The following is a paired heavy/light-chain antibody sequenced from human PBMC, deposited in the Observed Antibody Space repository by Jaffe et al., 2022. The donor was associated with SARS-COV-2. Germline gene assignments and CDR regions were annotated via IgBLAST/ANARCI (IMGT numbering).Heavy chain of an antibody. CDR3: AKGGAARYYYDSSGYWVFDY. D-gene: IGHD3-22*01. V-gene: IGHV3-9*01. Sequence: EVQLVESGGGLVQPGRSLRLSCAASGFTFDDYAMHWVRQAPGKGLEWVSGISWNSGSIGYADSVKGRFTISRDNAKNSLYLQMNSLRAEDTALYYCAKGGAARYYYDSSGYWVFDYWGQGTLVTVSS. J-gene: IGHJ4*02. CDR1: GFTFDDYA. CDR2: ISWNSGSI.
Light chain of an antibody. Sequence: EIVMTQSPATLSVSPGERATLSCRASQSVSSNLAWYQQKPGQAPRLLIYGASTRATGIPARFSGSGSGTEFTLTISSLQSEDFAVYYCQQYNNWPPAFGQGTKVEIK. CDR1: QSVSSN. J-gene: IGKJ1*01. CDR3: QQYNNWPPA. CDR2: GAS. V-gene: IGKV3-15*01.